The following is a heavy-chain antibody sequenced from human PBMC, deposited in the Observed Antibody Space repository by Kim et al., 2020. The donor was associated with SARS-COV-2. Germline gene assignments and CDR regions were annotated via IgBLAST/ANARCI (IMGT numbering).Heavy chain of an antibody. V-gene: IGHV3-48*03. CDR3: ARDGDGTAALYYYYYGMDV. CDR1: GFTFSSYE. D-gene: IGHD2-21*01. J-gene: IGHJ6*02. CDR2: ISSSGSTI. Sequence: GGSLRLSCAASGFTFSSYEMNWVRQAPGKGLEWVSYISSSGSTIYYADSVKGRFTISRDNAKNSLYLQMNSLRAEDTAVYYCARDGDGTAALYYYYYGMDVWGQGTTVTVSS.